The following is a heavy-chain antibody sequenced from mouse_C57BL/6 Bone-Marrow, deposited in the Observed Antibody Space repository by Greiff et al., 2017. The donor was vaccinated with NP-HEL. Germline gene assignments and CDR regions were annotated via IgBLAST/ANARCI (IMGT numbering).Heavy chain of an antibody. D-gene: IGHD1-1*01. V-gene: IGHV1-50*01. Sequence: VQLQQPGAELVKPGASVKLSCKASGYTFTSYWMQWVKQRPGQGLEWIGAIDPSDSYTNYNQKFKGKATLTVDTSSSTAYMQLSSLTSEDSAVYYCARVVYYYGSSYEYFDVWGTGTTVTVSS. CDR3: ARVVYYYGSSYEYFDV. CDR2: IDPSDSYT. CDR1: GYTFTSYW. J-gene: IGHJ1*03.